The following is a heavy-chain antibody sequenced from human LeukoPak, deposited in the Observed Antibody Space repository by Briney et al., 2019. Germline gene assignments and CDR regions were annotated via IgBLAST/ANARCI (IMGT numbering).Heavy chain of an antibody. J-gene: IGHJ4*02. CDR3: ARDAYYYGSGSYPFDY. V-gene: IGHV4-4*07. Sequence: PSETLSLTCTVSGGSISSYYWSWTRQPAGKGLEWIGRIYTSGSTNYNPSLKSRVTMSVDTSKNQFSLKLSSVTAADTAVYYCARDAYYYGSGSYPFDYWGQGTLVTVSS. CDR2: IYTSGST. CDR1: GGSISSYY. D-gene: IGHD3-10*01.